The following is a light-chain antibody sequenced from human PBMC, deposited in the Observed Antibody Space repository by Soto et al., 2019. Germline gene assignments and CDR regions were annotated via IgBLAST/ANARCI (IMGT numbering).Light chain of an antibody. Sequence: QPVLTQPPSASASLGASVKLTCTLSSGHNSYAIAWHQQQPEKGPRYLMKLNSDGSHSKGDGIPDRFSGSSSGAERYLTISSLQSEDEADYYCQIWSTDIRVFGGGTTLTVL. V-gene: IGLV4-69*01. CDR1: SGHNSYA. CDR3: QIWSTDIRV. CDR2: LNSDGSH. J-gene: IGLJ3*02.